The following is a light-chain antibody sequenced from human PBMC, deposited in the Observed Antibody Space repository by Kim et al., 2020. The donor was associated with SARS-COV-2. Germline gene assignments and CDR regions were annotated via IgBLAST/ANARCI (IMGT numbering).Light chain of an antibody. Sequence: SVKRTCTRAIGPINKATAWHQQQPEAGPRFLMRVNSDGSHIKGDGIPDRFSGSSSGTERYLTISSLQSEDEADYYCHTWAAGVRVFGGGTQLTVL. V-gene: IGLV4-69*01. CDR3: HTWAAGVRV. J-gene: IGLJ3*02. CDR2: VNSDGSH. CDR1: IGPINKA.